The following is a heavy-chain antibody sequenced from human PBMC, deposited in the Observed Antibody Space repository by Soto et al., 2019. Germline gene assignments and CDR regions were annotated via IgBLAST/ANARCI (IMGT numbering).Heavy chain of an antibody. CDR2: IYPGDSDT. D-gene: IGHD6-13*01. CDR1: GYSFTSYW. Sequence: GGSLKISCKTSGYSFTSYWIGWVRQMPGKGLEWMGIIYPGDSDTRYSPSFQGQVTISADKSISTAYLQWSSLKASDTAMYYCASPYSSSWLSLDYWGQGTLVTVSS. CDR3: ASPYSSSWLSLDY. J-gene: IGHJ4*02. V-gene: IGHV5-51*01.